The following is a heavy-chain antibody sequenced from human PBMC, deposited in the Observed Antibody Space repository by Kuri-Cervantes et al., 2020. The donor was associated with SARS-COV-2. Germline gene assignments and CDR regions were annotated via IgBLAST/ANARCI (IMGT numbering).Heavy chain of an antibody. J-gene: IGHJ1*01. Sequence: SETLSLTCAVYGGSFSGYNWTWIRQAPGKGLIWIGEINDRGGTNSNPSVKSRVTISVDTSKNQFSLKLSSVTAADTAVYYCARGRYYDSSGFQHWGQGTLITFSS. CDR3: ARGRYYDSSGFQH. CDR1: GGSFSGYN. D-gene: IGHD3-22*01. CDR2: INDRGGT. V-gene: IGHV4-34*01.